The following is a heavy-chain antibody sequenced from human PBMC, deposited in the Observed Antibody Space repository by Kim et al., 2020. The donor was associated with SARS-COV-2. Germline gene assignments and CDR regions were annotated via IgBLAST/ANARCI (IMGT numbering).Heavy chain of an antibody. J-gene: IGHJ4*02. D-gene: IGHD2-2*01. V-gene: IGHV3-53*01. Sequence: SVKGRFTISRDNSKNTLYLQMNSRRDEDTAVYYCARASVVPADYNYYFDYWGQGTLVTVSS. CDR3: ARASVVPADYNYYFDY.